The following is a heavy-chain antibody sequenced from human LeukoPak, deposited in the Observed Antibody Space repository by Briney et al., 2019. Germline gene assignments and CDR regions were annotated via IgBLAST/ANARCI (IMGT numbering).Heavy chain of an antibody. CDR1: GYTFTSYY. Sequence: ASVNVSCKASGYTFTSYYMHWVRQAPGQGLEWMGIINPSGGSTSYAQKFQGRVTMTRDTSTSTVYMELSSLRSEDTAVYYCARGGYYDSSGYYYWFDPWGQGTLVTVSS. V-gene: IGHV1-46*01. CDR3: ARGGYYDSSGYYYWFDP. D-gene: IGHD3-22*01. J-gene: IGHJ5*02. CDR2: INPSGGST.